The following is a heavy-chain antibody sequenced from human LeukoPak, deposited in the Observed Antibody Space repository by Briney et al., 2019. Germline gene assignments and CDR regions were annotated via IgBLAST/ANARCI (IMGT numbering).Heavy chain of an antibody. J-gene: IGHJ6*03. CDR2: INPSGGST. V-gene: IGHV1-46*01. Sequence: GASVKVSCKASGYTFTSYYMHWVRQAPGQGLEWMGIINPSGGSTSYAQKFQGRVTMTTDTSTSTAYMELRSLRSDDTAVYYCARDGDTAGYYYYYYYYMDVWGKGTTVTISS. D-gene: IGHD5-18*01. CDR1: GYTFTSYY. CDR3: ARDGDTAGYYYYYYYYMDV.